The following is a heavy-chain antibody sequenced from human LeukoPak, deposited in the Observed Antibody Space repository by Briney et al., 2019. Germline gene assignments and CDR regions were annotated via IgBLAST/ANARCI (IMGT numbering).Heavy chain of an antibody. CDR1: GYTFTSYD. CDR2: MNPNTGNT. CDR3: ARAPLGPYFENSGTTFDY. D-gene: IGHD3-22*01. V-gene: IGHV1-8*01. J-gene: IGHJ4*02. Sequence: RASVKVSCKASGYTFTSYDIYWVRQATGQGLEWMGWMNPNTGNTDFAQKFQGRVTMTRDTSTSTAYMELSSLTSDDAAVYYCARAPLGPYFENSGTTFDYWGQGALVTVSS.